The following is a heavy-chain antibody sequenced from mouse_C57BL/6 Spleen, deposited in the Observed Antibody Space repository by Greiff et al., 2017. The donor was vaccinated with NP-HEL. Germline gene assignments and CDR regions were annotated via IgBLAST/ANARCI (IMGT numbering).Heavy chain of an antibody. CDR1: GFSFNTYA. CDR3: VRQGYDYEKRYYFDY. D-gene: IGHD2-4*01. CDR2: IRSKSNNYAT. J-gene: IGHJ2*01. Sequence: EVKLMESGGGLVQPKGSLKLSCAASGFSFNTYAMNWVRQAPGKGLEWVARIRSKSNNYATYYDDSVKDRFTISRDDSESMLYLQMNNLKTEDTAMYYCVRQGYDYEKRYYFDYWGQGTTLTVSS. V-gene: IGHV10-1*01.